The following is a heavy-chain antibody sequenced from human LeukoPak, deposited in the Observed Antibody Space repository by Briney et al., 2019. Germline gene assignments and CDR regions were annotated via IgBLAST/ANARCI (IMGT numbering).Heavy chain of an antibody. V-gene: IGHV1-24*01. D-gene: IGHD3-22*01. CDR3: ATYYDDSSGYYP. CDR2: FDPEDGET. J-gene: IGHJ5*02. Sequence: ASVKVSCKVSGYTLTDLSMHWVRQAPGKGLEWMGGFDPEDGETIYAQKFQGRVTMTEDTSTDTAYMELSSLRSEDTAVYYCATYYDDSSGYYPWGQGTLVTVSS. CDR1: GYTLTDLS.